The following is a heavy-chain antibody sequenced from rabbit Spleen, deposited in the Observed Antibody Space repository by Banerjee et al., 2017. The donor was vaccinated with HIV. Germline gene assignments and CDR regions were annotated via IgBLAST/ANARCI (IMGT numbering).Heavy chain of an antibody. Sequence: IAWIYTRDGSTWYATWVNGRFTISRSTSLNTVDLRMTSLTAADTATYFCVREPTSGSGYYKSGYFDLWGQGTLVTVS. CDR2: IYTRDGST. J-gene: IGHJ4*01. V-gene: IGHV1S43*01. CDR3: VREPTSGSGYYKSGYFDL. D-gene: IGHD1-1*01.